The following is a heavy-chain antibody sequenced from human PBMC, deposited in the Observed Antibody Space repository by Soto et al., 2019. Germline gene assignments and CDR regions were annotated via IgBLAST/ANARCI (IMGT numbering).Heavy chain of an antibody. V-gene: IGHV1-69*13. Sequence: ASVKVSCKASGGTFSSCAISWVRQAPGQGLEWMGGIIPIFGTANYAQKFQGRVTITADESTSTAYMELSSLRPEDTAVYYCATKDTSGYSYGSPFDYWGQGTQVTVSS. J-gene: IGHJ4*02. CDR1: GGTFSSCA. CDR3: ATKDTSGYSYGSPFDY. D-gene: IGHD5-18*01. CDR2: IIPIFGTA.